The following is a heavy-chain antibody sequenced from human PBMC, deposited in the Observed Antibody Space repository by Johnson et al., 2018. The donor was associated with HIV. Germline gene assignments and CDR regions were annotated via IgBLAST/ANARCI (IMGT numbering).Heavy chain of an antibody. CDR1: GFTFDDYG. V-gene: IGHV3-20*04. CDR2: INWNGGST. Sequence: MQLVESGGGVVRPGGSLRLSCVASGFTFDDYGMSWVRQAPGKGLEWVSGINWNGGSTGYADSVKGRFTISRDNSKNTLYLQMNSLRAEDTAVYYCAREGYDSSGYSDAFDIWGQGTMVTVSS. J-gene: IGHJ3*02. D-gene: IGHD3-22*01. CDR3: AREGYDSSGYSDAFDI.